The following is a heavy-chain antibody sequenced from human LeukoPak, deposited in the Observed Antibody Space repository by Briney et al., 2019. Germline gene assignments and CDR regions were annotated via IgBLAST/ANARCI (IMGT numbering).Heavy chain of an antibody. J-gene: IGHJ4*02. CDR3: HSHPIDY. CDR1: GFTFSSYG. V-gene: IGHV3-30*03. Sequence: GGSLRLSCAASGFTFSSYGMHWVRQAPGKGLEWVAVISYDGSNKYYADSVKGRFTISRDNPKHTLYLQMNSLRAEDTAVYYCHSHPIDYWGQGTLVTVSS. CDR2: ISYDGSNK. D-gene: IGHD2-21*01.